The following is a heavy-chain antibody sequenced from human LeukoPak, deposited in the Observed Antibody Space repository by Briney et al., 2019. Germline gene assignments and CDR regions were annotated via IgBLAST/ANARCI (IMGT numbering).Heavy chain of an antibody. CDR1: GYSISSGYY. CDR2: IYHSGST. J-gene: IGHJ5*02. D-gene: IGHD3-16*02. Sequence: PSETLSLTCTVSGYSISSGYYWGWIRQPPGKGLEWIGSIYHSGSTYYNPSLKSRVTISVDTSKNQFSLKLSSVTAADTAVYYCARGFGELSRNWFDPWGQGTLVTVSS. V-gene: IGHV4-38-2*02. CDR3: ARGFGELSRNWFDP.